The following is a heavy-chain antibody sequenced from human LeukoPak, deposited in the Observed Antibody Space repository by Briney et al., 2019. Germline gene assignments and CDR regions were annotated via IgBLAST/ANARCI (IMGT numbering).Heavy chain of an antibody. CDR1: GGSISSYY. J-gene: IGHJ5*02. CDR3: ARGGSIAGFNWFDP. D-gene: IGHD6-13*01. CDR2: IYYSGST. V-gene: IGHV4-59*12. Sequence: SETLSLTCTVSGGSISSYYWSWIRQPPGKGLEWIGYIYYSGSTNYNPSLKSRVTISVDTSKNQFSLKLSSVTAADTAVYYCARGGSIAGFNWFDPWGQGTLVTVSS.